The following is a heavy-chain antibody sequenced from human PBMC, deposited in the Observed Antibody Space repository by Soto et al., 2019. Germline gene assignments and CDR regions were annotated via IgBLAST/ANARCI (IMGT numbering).Heavy chain of an antibody. D-gene: IGHD1-26*01. V-gene: IGHV4-30-2*02. CDR2: IYHSGST. CDR1: GGSISSGGYS. CDR3: ARRWGPTFDL. J-gene: IGHJ4*02. Sequence: PSETLSLTCAVSGGSISSGGYSCNWIRQPPGKGLEWIGYIYHSGSTYYNPSLKSRVTISVDRSKNQFSLKLSSVTAADTAVYYCARRWGPTFDLRGQGTLVTFSS.